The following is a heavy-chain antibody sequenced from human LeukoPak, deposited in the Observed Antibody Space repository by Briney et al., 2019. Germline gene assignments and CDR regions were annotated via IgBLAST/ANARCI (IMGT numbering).Heavy chain of an antibody. Sequence: GGSLRLSCAASGFTFSGHAMVWVRQAPGKGLEWVSFISHDGSESFHTESVKGRFTISRDNFKNTVDLQVSGLKEEDTAVYYCARESFAARWDWGQGTLVTVSS. CDR1: GFTFSGHA. D-gene: IGHD6-6*01. V-gene: IGHV3-30-3*01. CDR3: ARESFAARWD. CDR2: ISHDGSES. J-gene: IGHJ4*02.